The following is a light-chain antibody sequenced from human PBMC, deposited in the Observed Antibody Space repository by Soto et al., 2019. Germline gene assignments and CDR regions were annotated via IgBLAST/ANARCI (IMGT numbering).Light chain of an antibody. CDR1: SSDVGAYNF. CDR3: SSYTSSSTLLYV. J-gene: IGLJ1*01. Sequence: QSVLTQPASVSGSPGQSITISCTGTSSDVGAYNFVSWYQQHPGKAPKLMIYEVSNRPSGVSNRFSASKSGNTASLTISGLQAEDEADYYCSSYTSSSTLLYVFGTGTKVTVL. V-gene: IGLV2-14*01. CDR2: EVS.